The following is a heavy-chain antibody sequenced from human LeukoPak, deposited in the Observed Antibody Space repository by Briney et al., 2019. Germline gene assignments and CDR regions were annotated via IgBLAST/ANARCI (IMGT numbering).Heavy chain of an antibody. Sequence: ASVKVSCKASGYTFSSYAMHWVRQAPGQRLEWMGWINAGNGNTKYSQKFQGRVTITRDTSASTAYMELSSLRSEDTAVYYCASSSPQYYYDSSGYPPLGYWGQGTLVTVSS. CDR3: ASSSPQYYYDSSGYPPLGY. D-gene: IGHD3-22*01. CDR2: INAGNGNT. CDR1: GYTFSSYA. V-gene: IGHV1-3*01. J-gene: IGHJ4*02.